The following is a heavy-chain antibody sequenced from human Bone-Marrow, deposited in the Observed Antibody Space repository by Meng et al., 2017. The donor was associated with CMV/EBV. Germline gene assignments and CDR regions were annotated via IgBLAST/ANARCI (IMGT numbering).Heavy chain of an antibody. CDR3: ARDKKPRYCSSTSCYFIDYYGMDV. CDR1: GFTFSSYA. Sequence: LSLTCAASGFTFSSYAMHWVRQAPGKGLEWVAVISYDGSNKYYADSVKGRFTISRDNSKNTLYLQMNSLRAEDTAVYYCARDKKPRYCSSTSCYFIDYYGMDVWGQGTTVTVSS. J-gene: IGHJ6*02. D-gene: IGHD2-2*01. V-gene: IGHV3-30-3*01. CDR2: ISYDGSNK.